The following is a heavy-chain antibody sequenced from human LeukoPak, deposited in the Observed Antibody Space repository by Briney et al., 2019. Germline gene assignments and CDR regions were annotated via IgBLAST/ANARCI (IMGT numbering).Heavy chain of an antibody. V-gene: IGHV4-38-2*02. CDR3: ARDLFRIVDY. D-gene: IGHD1-14*01. CDR2: IYHSRST. J-gene: IGHJ4*02. CDR1: GYSISSGYY. Sequence: SETLSLTCTVSGYSISSGYYWGWIRQPPGKGLEGIGSIYHSRSTYSNPSLKSRVTISVDKSKNQFSLKLPSVTAADTAVYYCARDLFRIVDYWGQGTLVTVSS.